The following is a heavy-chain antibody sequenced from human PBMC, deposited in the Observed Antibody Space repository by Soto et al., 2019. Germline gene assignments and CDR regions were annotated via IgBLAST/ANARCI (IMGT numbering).Heavy chain of an antibody. D-gene: IGHD3-10*01. CDR1: GFTVSSNY. V-gene: IGHV3-21*01. CDR3: ARAGSGGSGSYYDAFDI. Sequence: GGSLRLSCAASGFTVSSNYMSWVRQAPGKGLEWVSSISSSSSYIYYADSVKGRFTISRDNAKNSLYLQMNSLRAEDTAVYCCARAGSGGSGSYYDAFDIWGQGTMVTVSS. J-gene: IGHJ3*02. CDR2: ISSSSSYI.